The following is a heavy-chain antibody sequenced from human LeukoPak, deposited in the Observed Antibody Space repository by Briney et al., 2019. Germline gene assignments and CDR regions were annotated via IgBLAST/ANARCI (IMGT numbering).Heavy chain of an antibody. CDR2: IYYSGST. Sequence: SETLSLTCTASGGSISSYYWSWIRQPPGKGLEWIGYIYYSGSTNYNPSLKSRVTISVDTSKNQFSLKLSSVTAADTAVYYCAKGAAASVAVAFDIWGQGTMVTVSS. CDR1: GGSISSYY. J-gene: IGHJ3*02. D-gene: IGHD6-13*01. V-gene: IGHV4-59*01. CDR3: AKGAAASVAVAFDI.